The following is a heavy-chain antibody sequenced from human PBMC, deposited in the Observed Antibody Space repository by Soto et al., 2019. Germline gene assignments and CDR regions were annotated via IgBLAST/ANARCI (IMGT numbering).Heavy chain of an antibody. J-gene: IGHJ4*02. CDR1: GFTFSSYG. CDR3: AKYQSSNHGYFDY. CDR2: ISYDGSNK. V-gene: IGHV3-30*18. D-gene: IGHD4-4*01. Sequence: PGGSLRLSCAASGFTFSSYGMHWVRQAPGKGLEWVAVISYDGSNKYYADSVKGRFTISRDNSKNTLYLQMISLRAEDTAMYYCAKYQSSNHGYFDYWGQGTQVTVSS.